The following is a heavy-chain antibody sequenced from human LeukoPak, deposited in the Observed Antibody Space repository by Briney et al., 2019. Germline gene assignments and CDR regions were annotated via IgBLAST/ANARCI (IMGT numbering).Heavy chain of an antibody. Sequence: QAGRSLRLSCAASGFTFSSYWMHWVRQGPGKGLVWVSRISTDGSSTDYADSVKGRFTISRENAKNTLYLQMNSLRAEDTAVYYCARTRTLPIAGGFDTWGQGSLVTVSS. J-gene: IGHJ5*02. D-gene: IGHD3-16*01. CDR2: ISTDGSST. CDR1: GFTFSSYW. V-gene: IGHV3-74*01. CDR3: ARTRTLPIAGGFDT.